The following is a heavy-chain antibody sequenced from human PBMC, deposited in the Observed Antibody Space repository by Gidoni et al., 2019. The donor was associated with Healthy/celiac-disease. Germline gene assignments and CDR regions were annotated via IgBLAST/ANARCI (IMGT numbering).Heavy chain of an antibody. J-gene: IGHJ1*01. Sequence: QVQLVESGGGVVKPGRSLRLSCAASGVTFSSYGMHWVRQAPGKGLELVAVIWYDGSNKYYAASVKGRFTISRDNSKNTLYLQMNSLRAEDTAVYYCARGGDIVATIEYFQHWGQGTLVTVSS. CDR1: GVTFSSYG. V-gene: IGHV3-33*08. CDR3: ARGGDIVATIEYFQH. D-gene: IGHD5-12*01. CDR2: IWYDGSNK.